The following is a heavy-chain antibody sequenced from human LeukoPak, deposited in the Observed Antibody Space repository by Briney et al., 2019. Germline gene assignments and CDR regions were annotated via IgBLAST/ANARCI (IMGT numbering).Heavy chain of an antibody. V-gene: IGHV3-7*03. D-gene: IGHD1-7*01. CDR3: AKDGGRGIENYSWGTFDY. CDR1: GFTFSSHW. Sequence: GGSLRLSCTASGFTFSSHWMTWVRQPPGRGLEWVANIKEDGSVKYYVDSVKGRFIISRDNSKNTLYLQMNSLRAEDTAVYYCAKDGGRGIENYSWGTFDYWGQGTLVTVSS. J-gene: IGHJ4*02. CDR2: IKEDGSVK.